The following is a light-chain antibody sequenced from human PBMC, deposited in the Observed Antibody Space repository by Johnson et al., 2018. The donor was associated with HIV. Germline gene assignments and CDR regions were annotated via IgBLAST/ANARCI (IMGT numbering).Light chain of an antibody. Sequence: QSALTQPPSVSAAPGQKVTIPCSGSSSNIGNNYASWYQQVPGTAPKLLIYDNHKRPSGIPDRFSGSKSGTSATLGITGLQTGDEADYYCGTWDNSLSAGVVGTGTKVTGL. CDR3: GTWDNSLSAGV. CDR1: SSNIGNNY. V-gene: IGLV1-51*01. J-gene: IGLJ1*01. CDR2: DNH.